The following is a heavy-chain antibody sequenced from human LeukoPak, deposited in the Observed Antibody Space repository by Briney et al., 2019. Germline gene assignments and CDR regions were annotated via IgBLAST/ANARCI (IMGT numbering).Heavy chain of an antibody. CDR1: GYTFTSYG. J-gene: IGHJ4*02. CDR2: FDPEDGET. D-gene: IGHD6-19*01. Sequence: GASVKVSCKASGYTFTSYGISWVRQAPGQGLEWMGGFDPEDGETIYAQKFQGRVTMTEDTSTDTAYMELSSLRSEDTAVYYCATGVFELAVAGGFDYWGQGTLVTVSS. V-gene: IGHV1-24*01. CDR3: ATGVFELAVAGGFDY.